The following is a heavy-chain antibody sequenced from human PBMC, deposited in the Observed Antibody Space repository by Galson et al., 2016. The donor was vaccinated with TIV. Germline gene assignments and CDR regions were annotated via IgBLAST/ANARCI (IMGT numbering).Heavy chain of an antibody. J-gene: IGHJ6*02. CDR3: ARDPLFGGMDV. CDR2: ITQDGSDR. D-gene: IGHD3-10*02. CDR1: QLPFSDYW. Sequence: SLRLSCATSQLPFSDYWMNWIRQAPGKGLEWVATITQDGSDRYYGDSVKGRFTISRDNAKRSLYLHMSSLRVEDTAVYYCARDPLFGGMDVWGQGATVAVS. V-gene: IGHV3-7*03.